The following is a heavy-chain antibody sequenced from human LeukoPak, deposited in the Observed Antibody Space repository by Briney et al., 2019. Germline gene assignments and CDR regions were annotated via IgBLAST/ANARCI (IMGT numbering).Heavy chain of an antibody. D-gene: IGHD2-21*01. J-gene: IGHJ4*02. CDR3: AKVFFPPPYYFNS. CDR2: ISAGDDST. V-gene: IGHV3-23*01. Sequence: GGSLRLSCAASGFTFSSYVMSWVRQTPGKGLAGVSTISAGDDSTYYADSVKGRFTISKDNSKNTLYLQMNSLRAGDTGIYYCAKVFFPPPYYFNSWGQGTLVTVSS. CDR1: GFTFSSYV.